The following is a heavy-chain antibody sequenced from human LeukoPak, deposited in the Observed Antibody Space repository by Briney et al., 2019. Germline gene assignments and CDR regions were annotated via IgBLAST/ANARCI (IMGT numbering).Heavy chain of an antibody. CDR3: ARDRVDYGDYYYGMDV. CDR2: IYYSGST. Sequence: SETLSLTCTVSGGSISSYYWSWIRQPPGKGLEWIGYIYYSGSTNYNPSLKSRVTISVDTSKNQFSLKLSSVTAADTAVYYCARDRVDYGDYYYGMDVWGQGTTVTVSS. J-gene: IGHJ6*02. D-gene: IGHD4-17*01. CDR1: GGSISSYY. V-gene: IGHV4-59*01.